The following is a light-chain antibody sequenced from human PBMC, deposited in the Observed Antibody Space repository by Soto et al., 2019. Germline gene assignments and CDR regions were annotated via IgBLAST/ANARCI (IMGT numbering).Light chain of an antibody. CDR3: QQYGSSPTT. Sequence: ELVITQSPATLSVSPGDGATLSCRASQSVDSNLAWYQQKPGQTPRLLMYGASTRPTGIPARFSGSGSGTEFTLTISRLEPEDFAVYYCQQYGSSPTTFGQGTKVDIK. CDR1: QSVDSN. CDR2: GAS. J-gene: IGKJ1*01. V-gene: IGKV3D-15*01.